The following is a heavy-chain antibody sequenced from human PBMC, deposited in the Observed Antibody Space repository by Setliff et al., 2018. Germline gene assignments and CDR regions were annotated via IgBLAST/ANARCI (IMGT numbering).Heavy chain of an antibody. D-gene: IGHD2-15*01. CDR1: GGSISSYY. V-gene: IGHV4-59*01. J-gene: IGHJ4*02. CDR2: IHFSGTT. CDR3: ARENGYCSGGACYFMFDY. Sequence: SETLSLTCTVSGGSISSYYWSWIRQPAGKGLEWIGYIHFSGTTNYNPSLKSRVTLSLDASKNQFSLELSSVTAADTAMYYCARENGYCSGGACYFMFDYWGQGTLVTVSS.